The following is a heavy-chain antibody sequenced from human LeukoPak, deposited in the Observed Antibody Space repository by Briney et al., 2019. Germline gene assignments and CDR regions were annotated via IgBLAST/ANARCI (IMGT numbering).Heavy chain of an antibody. CDR3: ARGFDGYYGFDI. CDR1: GFTLSIYW. V-gene: IGHV3-7*05. J-gene: IGHJ3*02. CDR2: INQDGSGK. Sequence: GGSLRLSCEASGFTLSIYWMSWVRQAPGKGLEWVANINQDGSGKYYVDSVKGRFTISRDNAKKSLYLQMNSLRVEDTAVYYCARGFDGYYGFDIWGQGTMATVSS. D-gene: IGHD5-24*01.